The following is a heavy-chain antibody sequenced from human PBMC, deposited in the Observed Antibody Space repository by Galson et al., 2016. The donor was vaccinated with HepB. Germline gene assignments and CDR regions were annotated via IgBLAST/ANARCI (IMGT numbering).Heavy chain of an antibody. J-gene: IGHJ6*02. D-gene: IGHD3-9*01. CDR2: MKSKGSGGTT. Sequence: SLRLSCAGSGFTFSLAWMTWVRQAPGKGLEWVGRMKSKGSGGTTDYAAPVQGRFSIARDDSKNELYLQMNSPTTEDTAVYYCIHDWDYNYGMNVWGQGTTVTVSS. CDR3: IHDWDYNYGMNV. CDR1: GFTFSLAW. V-gene: IGHV3-15*01.